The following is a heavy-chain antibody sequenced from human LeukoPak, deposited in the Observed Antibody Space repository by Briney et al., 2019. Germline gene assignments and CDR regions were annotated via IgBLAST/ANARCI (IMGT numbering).Heavy chain of an antibody. CDR3: ASQIVVNDAFDI. V-gene: IGHV5-51*01. CDR2: IYPGDSDT. Sequence: KVSCKASGYTFTSYDINWVRQATGQGLEWMGIIYPGDSDTRYSPSFQGQVTISADKSISTAYLQWSSLKASDTAMYYCASQIVVNDAFDIWGQGTMVTVSS. D-gene: IGHD3-22*01. CDR1: GYTFTSYD. J-gene: IGHJ3*02.